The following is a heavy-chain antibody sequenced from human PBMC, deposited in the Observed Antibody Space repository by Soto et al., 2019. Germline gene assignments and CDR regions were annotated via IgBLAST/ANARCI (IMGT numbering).Heavy chain of an antibody. CDR3: ARAPPRWLQLQVWFDP. CDR1: GGSFSGYY. CDR2: INHSGST. V-gene: IGHV4-34*01. Sequence: QVQLQQRGAGLLKPSETLSLTCAVYGGSFSGYYWSWIRQPPGKGLEWIGEINHSGSTNYNPSLKSRVTISVDTSKNQFSLKLSSVTAADTAVYYCARAPPRWLQLQVWFDPWGQGTLVTVSS. D-gene: IGHD1-1*01. J-gene: IGHJ5*02.